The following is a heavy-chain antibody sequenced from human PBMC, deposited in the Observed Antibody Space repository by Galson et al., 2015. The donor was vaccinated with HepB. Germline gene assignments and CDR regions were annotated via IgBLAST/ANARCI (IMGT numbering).Heavy chain of an antibody. V-gene: IGHV3-13*01. CDR3: TRLGDLSGYSSL. J-gene: IGHJ4*02. CDR1: GFTFSNYD. D-gene: IGHD6-13*01. Sequence: SLRLSCAASGFTFSNYDMHWVRQATGKGLEWVSGIDTTGDTYYPGSVKGRFTISTDDSKNTAYMQMNSLKTEDTAVYYCTRLGDLSGYSSLWGQGTLVTVSS. CDR2: IDTTGDT.